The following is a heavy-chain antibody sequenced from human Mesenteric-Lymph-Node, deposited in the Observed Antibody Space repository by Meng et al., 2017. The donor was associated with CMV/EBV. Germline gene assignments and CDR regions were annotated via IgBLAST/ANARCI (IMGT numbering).Heavy chain of an antibody. D-gene: IGHD2-2*01. J-gene: IGHJ4*02. Sequence: GESLKISCAASGFTFSNYWMRWVRQAPGKGLVWVSLVNTDETTANYADSVKGRFTISRDNAKNTLYLQMNSLRAEDTAVYYCARLQGYCSSTSCYWWGQGTLVTVSS. V-gene: IGHV3-74*01. CDR2: VNTDETTA. CDR3: ARLQGYCSSTSCYW. CDR1: GFTFSNYW.